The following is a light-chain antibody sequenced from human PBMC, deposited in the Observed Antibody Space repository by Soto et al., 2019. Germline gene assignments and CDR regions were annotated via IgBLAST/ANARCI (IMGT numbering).Light chain of an antibody. V-gene: IGLV6-57*04. CDR2: EDN. J-gene: IGLJ1*01. CDR1: SGSIASNY. CDR3: QSYDNAAHGV. Sequence: NFMLTQPHSVSESPGKTVTISCTRSSGSIASNYVQWYQQRPGSAPTTVIYEDNQRPSGVPDRFSGSIDSSSNSASLTISGLKPEDETDYYCQSYDNAAHGVFGTGTKLTVL.